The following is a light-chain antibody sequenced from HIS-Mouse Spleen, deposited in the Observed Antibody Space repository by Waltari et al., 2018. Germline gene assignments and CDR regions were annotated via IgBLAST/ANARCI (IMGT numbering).Light chain of an antibody. Sequence: SYELTQPPSVPVSPGQPARITCSGDAWPNKYAYSYQQKSGQAPVLVIYEDSKRHPGIPRRFSGSSSGTIATLTISGAQVEDEADYYCYSTDSSGNHRVFGGGTKLTVL. J-gene: IGLJ2*01. CDR3: YSTDSSGNHRV. CDR1: AWPNKY. CDR2: EDS. V-gene: IGLV3-10*01.